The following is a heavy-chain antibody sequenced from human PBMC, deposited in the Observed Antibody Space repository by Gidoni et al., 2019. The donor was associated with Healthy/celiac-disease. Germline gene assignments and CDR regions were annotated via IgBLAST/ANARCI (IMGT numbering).Heavy chain of an antibody. J-gene: IGHJ3*02. V-gene: IGHV4-39*01. CDR3: ARHLSYSSSWYRIDDAFDI. D-gene: IGHD6-13*01. CDR1: SGPLSSSSYD. CDR2: IYYRGST. Sequence: QLQLQESGPGLVKPSETMSLTCTVASGPLSSSSYDWRSIRQPPGKGLEWIGGIYYRGSTYYNPALKSRVTRSVDTSKNQFSLKLSSVTAADTAVYYCARHLSYSSSWYRIDDAFDIWGQGTMVTVSS.